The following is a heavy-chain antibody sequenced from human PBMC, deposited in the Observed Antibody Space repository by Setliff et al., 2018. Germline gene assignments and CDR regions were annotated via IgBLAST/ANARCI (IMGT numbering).Heavy chain of an antibody. J-gene: IGHJ4*02. CDR2: IIPIFGTA. V-gene: IGHV1-69*13. D-gene: IGHD3-3*01. CDR3: ASSRDYNFWSGYYSPLDY. Sequence: GASVKVSCKTSGYTFTRYNINWVRQAPGQGLEWMGGIIPIFGTANYAQKFQGRVTITADESTSTAYMELSSLRSEDTAVYYCASSRDYNFWSGYYSPLDYWGQGTLVTVSS. CDR1: GYTFTRYN.